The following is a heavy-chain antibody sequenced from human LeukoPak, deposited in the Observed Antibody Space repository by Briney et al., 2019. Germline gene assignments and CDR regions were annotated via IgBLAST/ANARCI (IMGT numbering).Heavy chain of an antibody. D-gene: IGHD2-2*01. CDR2: IIPTLGIA. CDR1: GGTFSSYT. CDR3: ASSAGSTSQNWFDP. J-gene: IGHJ5*02. Sequence: SVKVSCKASGGTFSSYTISWVRQAPGQGLEWMGRIIPTLGIANYAQKFQGRVTITADKSTSTAYMELSSLRSEDTAVYYCASSAGSTSQNWFDPWGQGTLVTVSS. V-gene: IGHV1-69*02.